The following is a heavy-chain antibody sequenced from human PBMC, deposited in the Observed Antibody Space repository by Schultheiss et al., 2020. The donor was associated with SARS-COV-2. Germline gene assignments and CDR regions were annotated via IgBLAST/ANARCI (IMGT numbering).Heavy chain of an antibody. J-gene: IGHJ4*02. CDR1: GYTFTSYY. D-gene: IGHD3-3*01. V-gene: IGHV1-46*04. CDR2: IKPSGGST. CDR3: AADSHGFWSGHPQWGY. Sequence: ASVKVSCKASGYTFTSYYMHWVRQAPGQGLEWMGIIKPSGGSTSYAQKLQGRVTMTRDTSTSTVYMELSSLRSEDTAMYYCAADSHGFWSGHPQWGYWGRGTLVTVSS.